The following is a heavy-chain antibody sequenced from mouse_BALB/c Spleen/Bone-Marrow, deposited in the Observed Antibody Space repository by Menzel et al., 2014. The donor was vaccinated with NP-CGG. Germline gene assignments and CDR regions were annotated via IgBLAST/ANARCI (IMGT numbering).Heavy chain of an antibody. V-gene: IGHV1-14*01. CDR3: ARGGYGNVYYAMDY. Sequence: EVKLMESGPELVKPGASVKMSCKASGYTFXSYVMHWVKQKPGQGLEWIGYINPYNDGTKYNEKFKGKATLTSDKSSSTAYMELSSLTSEDSAVYYCARGGYGNVYYAMDYWGQGTSVTVSS. CDR1: GYTFXSYV. J-gene: IGHJ4*01. CDR2: INPYNDGT. D-gene: IGHD2-10*02.